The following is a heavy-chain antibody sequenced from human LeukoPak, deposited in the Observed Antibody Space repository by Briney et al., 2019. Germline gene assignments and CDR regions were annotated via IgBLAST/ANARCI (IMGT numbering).Heavy chain of an antibody. Sequence: GRSLRLSCAASGFTFSSYAMHWVRQAPGKGLEWVSSISPSSYINYADSLKGRFTISRDNAKNSLYLQMNSLRVEDTAVYYCAREYYDSSGYSHDAFDIWGQGTVVTVS. J-gene: IGHJ3*02. CDR3: AREYYDSSGYSHDAFDI. V-gene: IGHV3-21*01. CDR2: ISPSSYI. CDR1: GFTFSSYA. D-gene: IGHD3-22*01.